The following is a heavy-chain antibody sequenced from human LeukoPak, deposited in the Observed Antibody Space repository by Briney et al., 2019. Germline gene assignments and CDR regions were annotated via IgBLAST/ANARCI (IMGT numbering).Heavy chain of an antibody. V-gene: IGHV4-30-4*01. J-gene: IGHJ6*02. Sequence: SQTLSLTCTVSGGSINSGDYYWSWIRQPPGKGLEWIGYIYYNGSTYYNPSLQSRVTISVDTSKNQFSLKLTSVTAADTAVYYCASGELNYYDSSGSCLYYGMDVWGQGTTVTVSS. CDR3: ASGELNYYDSSGSCLYYGMDV. CDR2: IYYNGST. D-gene: IGHD3-22*01. CDR1: GGSINSGDYY.